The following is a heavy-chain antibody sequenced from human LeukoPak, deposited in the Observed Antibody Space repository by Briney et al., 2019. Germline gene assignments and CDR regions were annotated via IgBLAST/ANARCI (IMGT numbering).Heavy chain of an antibody. D-gene: IGHD6-13*01. Sequence: PGGSLRLSCAASGFTFSSYWMSWVRQAPGKGLEWVANIKQDGSEKYYVDSVKGRFTISRDNAKNSLYLQTNSLRAEDTAVYYCARPPWGYSSSWRAEYFQHWGQGTLVTVSS. J-gene: IGHJ1*01. V-gene: IGHV3-7*01. CDR2: IKQDGSEK. CDR1: GFTFSSYW. CDR3: ARPPWGYSSSWRAEYFQH.